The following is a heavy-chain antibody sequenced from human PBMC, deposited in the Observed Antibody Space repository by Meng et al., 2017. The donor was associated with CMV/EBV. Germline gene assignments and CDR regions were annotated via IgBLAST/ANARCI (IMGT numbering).Heavy chain of an antibody. CDR3: ARGRGSWYFVDY. CDR1: GGSFSGYY. CDR2: INHSRST. Sequence: VQLQQWGDRLLKPSEALSLTCAVYGGSFSGYYWSRIRQPPGKGLEWIGEINHSRSTNHNPSLKSRVTISVDTCKNQFSLKLSSVTAADTAVYDCARGRGSWYFVDYWGQGTLVTVSS. V-gene: IGHV4-34*01. D-gene: IGHD6-13*01. J-gene: IGHJ4*02.